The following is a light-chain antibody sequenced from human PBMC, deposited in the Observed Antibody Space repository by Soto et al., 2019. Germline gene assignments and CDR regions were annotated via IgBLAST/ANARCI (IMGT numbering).Light chain of an antibody. Sequence: QSALTQPPSASGSPGQSLTISCTGTSSDVGFYNFVSWYQQRPGKAPKLVIYEVTKRPSGVPDRFSGSKSGSTASLTVSGLQADDEADYYCASYAGTKLFVFGSGTKV. CDR2: EVT. J-gene: IGLJ1*01. V-gene: IGLV2-8*01. CDR3: ASYAGTKLFV. CDR1: SSDVGFYNF.